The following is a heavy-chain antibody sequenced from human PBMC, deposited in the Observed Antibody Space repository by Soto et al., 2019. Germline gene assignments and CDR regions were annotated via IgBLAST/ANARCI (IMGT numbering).Heavy chain of an antibody. CDR3: VRRGRGYCSGGSCYFFDY. CDR1: GGYISSSSYY. D-gene: IGHD2-15*01. V-gene: IGHV4-39*01. Sequence: QLQLQESGPGVVKPSETLSLTCTVSGGYISSSSYYWGWIRQPPGKGLEWIGSIYYSGSTYYNPSLKSRVTISVDTSKNQFSLKLSSVTAADTAVYYCVRRGRGYCSGGSCYFFDYWGQGTLVTVSS. CDR2: IYYSGST. J-gene: IGHJ4*02.